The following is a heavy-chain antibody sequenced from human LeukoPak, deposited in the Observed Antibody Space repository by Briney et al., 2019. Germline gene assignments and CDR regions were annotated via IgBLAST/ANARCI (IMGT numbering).Heavy chain of an antibody. D-gene: IGHD3-10*01. CDR1: GFTFSSYA. CDR2: LSGSGGTT. Sequence: GGSLRLSCAASGFTFSSYAMGWVRQAPGKGLEWVSVLSGSGGTTYYADSVKGRFTISRDNSKNTLYLQMNSLRAEDTAVYYCAKFGSFRAFDYWGQGSLVTVSS. CDR3: AKFGSFRAFDY. J-gene: IGHJ4*02. V-gene: IGHV3-23*01.